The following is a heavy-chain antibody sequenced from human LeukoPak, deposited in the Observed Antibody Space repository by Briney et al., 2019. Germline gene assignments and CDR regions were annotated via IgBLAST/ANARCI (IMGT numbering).Heavy chain of an antibody. CDR1: GFTFSTYS. CDR2: ISSSSSTI. D-gene: IGHD2-2*01. V-gene: IGHV3-48*02. J-gene: IGHJ1*01. CDR3: ARDQSCSTTGCLDPEYFQH. Sequence: GGSLRLSCAASGFTFSTYSMNWVRQAPGKGLEWVSYISSSSSTIYYADSVRGRFTISRDNAKNSLYLQMNSLRDEDTAVYYCARDQSCSTTGCLDPEYFQHWGQGTLVTVSS.